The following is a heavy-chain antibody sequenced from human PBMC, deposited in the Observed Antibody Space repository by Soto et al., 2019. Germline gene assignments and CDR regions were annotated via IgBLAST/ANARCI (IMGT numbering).Heavy chain of an antibody. CDR3: VKDESINWYSGHFRH. Sequence: KNSCKVAEYSCTSCWIGRVRKMPVKGLEWMGIIYPGDSDTKYSPSFQGHVTISADKSISTAFLHLQMNSLSAEDTAFYYCVKDESINWYSGHFRHWGQGTLVTVSS. J-gene: IGHJ1*01. D-gene: IGHD6-13*01. V-gene: IGHV5-51*01. CDR2: IYPGDSDT. CDR1: EYSCTSCW.